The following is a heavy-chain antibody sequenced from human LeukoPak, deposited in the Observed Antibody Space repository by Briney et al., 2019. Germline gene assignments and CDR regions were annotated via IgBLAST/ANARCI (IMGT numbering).Heavy chain of an antibody. CDR2: INPSGGST. J-gene: IGHJ4*02. Sequence: ASVKVSCKASGYTFTSYYIHWVRQAPGQGLEWMGIINPSGGSTTYAQKFQGRVTMTRDTSTSTVYMELSSLRSEDTAVYYCARESAVAGTISDYWGQGTLVTVSS. D-gene: IGHD6-19*01. V-gene: IGHV1-46*01. CDR3: ARESAVAGTISDY. CDR1: GYTFTSYY.